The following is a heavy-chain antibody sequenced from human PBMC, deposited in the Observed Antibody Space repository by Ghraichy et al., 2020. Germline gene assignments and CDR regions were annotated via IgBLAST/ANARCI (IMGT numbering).Heavy chain of an antibody. CDR2: IVVANGNK. Sequence: SVKVSCKASGFTFISSAVKWVRQARGQRLEWIGWIVVANGNKNYAPKLQERVTITRDMSTNTAYMELSSLTSEDTAVYYCAGTVKTTVVNLRGFDLWGQGTMVTVSS. CDR1: GFTFISSA. V-gene: IGHV1-58*01. D-gene: IGHD4-23*01. CDR3: AGTVKTTVVNLRGFDL. J-gene: IGHJ3*01.